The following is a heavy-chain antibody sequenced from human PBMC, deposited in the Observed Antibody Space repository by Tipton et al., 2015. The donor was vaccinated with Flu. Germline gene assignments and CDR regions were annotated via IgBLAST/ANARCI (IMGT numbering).Heavy chain of an antibody. CDR1: GGSISSYY. Sequence: TLSLTCPVSGGSISSYYWSWIRQPAGKGLEWIGRIYTSGSTNYNPSLKSRVTMSVDTSKNQFSLNLSSVTAADTAVYYCARDSGIVVVNLGYYYYGMDVWGQGTTVTVSS. J-gene: IGHJ6*02. CDR3: ARDSGIVVVNLGYYYYGMDV. CDR2: IYTSGST. D-gene: IGHD2-21*01. V-gene: IGHV4-4*07.